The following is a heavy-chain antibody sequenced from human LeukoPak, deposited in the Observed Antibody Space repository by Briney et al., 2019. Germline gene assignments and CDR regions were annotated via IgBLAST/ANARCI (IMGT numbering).Heavy chain of an antibody. CDR1: GFTFSSYA. D-gene: IGHD3-3*01. CDR3: AKLSHYDFWSGLNWFDP. CDR2: ISGSGGST. Sequence: GGSLRLSCAASGFTFSSYAMSWVRQAPGKGLEWVSAISGSGGSTYYADSVKGRFTISRDNSKNTLYLQMNSLRAEDTAVYYCAKLSHYDFWSGLNWFDPWGQGNLVTVSS. V-gene: IGHV3-23*01. J-gene: IGHJ5*02.